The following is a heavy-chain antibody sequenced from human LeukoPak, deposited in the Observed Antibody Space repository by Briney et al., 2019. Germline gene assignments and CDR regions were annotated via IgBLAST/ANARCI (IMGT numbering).Heavy chain of an antibody. CDR1: RFIVSSVY. Sequence: GESLRLSCPASRFIVSSVYTNWVRQAPGKGLEWVSVLYGGGTTFYGDSVKDRFIISRDNSKNTVFLQMNSLRTDDTAVYYCARGGGIYPIDYWGQGILVTVSS. CDR3: ARGGGIYPIDY. J-gene: IGHJ4*02. V-gene: IGHV3-66*01. D-gene: IGHD1-26*01. CDR2: LYGGGTT.